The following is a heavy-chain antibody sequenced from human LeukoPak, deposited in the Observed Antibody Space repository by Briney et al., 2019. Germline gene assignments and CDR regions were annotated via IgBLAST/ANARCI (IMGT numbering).Heavy chain of an antibody. CDR3: ASGSSVDCSRTSCPPTDY. D-gene: IGHD2-2*01. J-gene: IGHJ4*02. V-gene: IGHV3-53*04. CDR2: IYSGGST. CDR1: GFTVSSDY. Sequence: GGSLRLSCAASGFTVSSDYMTWVRQAPGKGLEWVSVIYSGGSTYYADSVKGRFTISRNNSKDTLYVQMNSLRGDDTGVYYCASGSSVDCSRTSCPPTDYWGQGTLVTVSS.